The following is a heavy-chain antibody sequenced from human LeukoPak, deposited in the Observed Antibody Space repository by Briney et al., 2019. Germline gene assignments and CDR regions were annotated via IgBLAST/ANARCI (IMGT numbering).Heavy chain of an antibody. CDR2: IVPIFGIA. Sequence: ASVKVSCKASGGTFNNYLIRWVRQAPGQGLEWMGRIVPIFGIAHYLQEFQGRLIITADKATSSAYMELSTLRSEDTAVNYCARDQGDNSYGYYAIWYAFDVWGQGTMVTVSS. J-gene: IGHJ3*01. CDR1: GGTFNNYL. V-gene: IGHV1-69*04. D-gene: IGHD5-18*01. CDR3: ARDQGDNSYGYYAIWYAFDV.